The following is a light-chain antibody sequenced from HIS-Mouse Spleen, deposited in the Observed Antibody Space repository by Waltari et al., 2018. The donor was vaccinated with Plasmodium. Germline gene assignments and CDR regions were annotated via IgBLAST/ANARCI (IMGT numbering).Light chain of an antibody. CDR3: QQYNNWSFT. V-gene: IGKV3-15*01. J-gene: IGKJ3*01. CDR1: QRVSSN. Sequence: EIVMTQSPATLSVSPGERATLSCRASQRVSSNLAWYQQKPGQAPRLLIYGASTRATGIPGRVSGSGSGTEFTLTISSMQSEDFAVYYCQQYNNWSFTFGPGTKVDIK. CDR2: GAS.